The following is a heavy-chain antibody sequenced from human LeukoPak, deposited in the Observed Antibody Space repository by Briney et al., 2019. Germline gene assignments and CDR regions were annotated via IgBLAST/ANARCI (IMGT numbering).Heavy chain of an antibody. V-gene: IGHV4-4*02. CDR3: ARDATERWLQGQNWFDP. CDR2: IYHSGST. D-gene: IGHD5-24*01. CDR1: GGSISSSNW. J-gene: IGHJ5*02. Sequence: PSQTLSLTCAVSGGSISSSNWWSWVRQPPGKGLEWIGEIYHSGSTNYNPSLKSRVTISVDKSKNQFSLKLSSVTAADTAVYYCARDATERWLQGQNWFDPWGQGTLVTVSS.